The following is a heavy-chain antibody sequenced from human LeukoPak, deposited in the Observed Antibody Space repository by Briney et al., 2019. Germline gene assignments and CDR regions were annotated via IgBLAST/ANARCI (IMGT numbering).Heavy chain of an antibody. D-gene: IGHD2-15*01. CDR1: GVTFSYYS. J-gene: IGHJ4*02. CDR2: IGSNRNNI. CDR3: AREWGYCSGGSCPPDHFDY. V-gene: IGHV3-21*01. Sequence: GGSQRLSCGASGVTFSYYSMNWVRQAPGKGLEWVSSIGSNRNNIYYADSVKGRFTISRDNAKNSLYLQMNSLRAEDTAVYYCAREWGYCSGGSCPPDHFDYWGQGTLVTVSS.